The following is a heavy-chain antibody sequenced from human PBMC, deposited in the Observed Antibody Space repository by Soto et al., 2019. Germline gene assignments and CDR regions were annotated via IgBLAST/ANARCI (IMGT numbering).Heavy chain of an antibody. Sequence: PGGSLRLSCAASGFTFSSYAMSWVRQAPGKGLEWVSSISSNSNYIYNADSVKGRFTISRDNARNSLFLQMHSLRAEDTAVYYCARDWVDYIRFDAIDISGKGTMVTVS. CDR3: ARDWVDYIRFDAIDI. J-gene: IGHJ3*02. CDR2: ISSNSNYI. V-gene: IGHV3-21*01. CDR1: GFTFSSYA. D-gene: IGHD4-4*01.